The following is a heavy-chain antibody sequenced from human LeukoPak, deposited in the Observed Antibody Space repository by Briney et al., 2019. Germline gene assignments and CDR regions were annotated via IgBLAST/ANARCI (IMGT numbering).Heavy chain of an antibody. J-gene: IGHJ4*02. Sequence: GESLKISCKASSYIFTNYWIGWVRQMPGKGLEWRGIIYPGDSDTRYSPSFQGQDTITADKYISTAYLQWSSLKAPDAAMYYCATRKAYETSTYYFDYWRQGTLVPVSS. CDR2: IYPGDSDT. CDR1: SYIFTNYW. V-gene: IGHV5-51*01. D-gene: IGHD3-22*01. CDR3: ATRKAYETSTYYFDY.